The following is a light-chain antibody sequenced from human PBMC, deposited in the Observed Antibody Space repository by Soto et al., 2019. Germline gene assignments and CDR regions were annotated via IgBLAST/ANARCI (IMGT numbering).Light chain of an antibody. J-gene: IGKJ1*01. CDR2: AAT. Sequence: DIQMTQSPSSLSASVGDRVTITCRASQTISTYLNWYQQKPGKAPKLLIYAATNLQSGVPSRFSGRGSGTYFSLTISSLHPEDYATYYCQQSDITPSWTFGQGTKVDIK. V-gene: IGKV1-39*01. CDR1: QTISTY. CDR3: QQSDITPSWT.